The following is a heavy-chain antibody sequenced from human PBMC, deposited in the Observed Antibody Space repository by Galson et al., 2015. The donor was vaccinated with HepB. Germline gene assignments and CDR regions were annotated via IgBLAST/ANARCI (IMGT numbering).Heavy chain of an antibody. V-gene: IGHV3-23*01. J-gene: IGHJ3*02. Sequence: SLRLSCAASGFTFSSYAMSWVRQAPGKGLEWVSSVSGSGSSTYYADSVKGRFTISRDNSKNTLYVQMNSLRAEDTAVYYCAKVSGSGIGAFDIWGQGTMVTVSS. CDR1: GFTFSSYA. CDR3: AKVSGSGIGAFDI. D-gene: IGHD3-10*01. CDR2: VSGSGSST.